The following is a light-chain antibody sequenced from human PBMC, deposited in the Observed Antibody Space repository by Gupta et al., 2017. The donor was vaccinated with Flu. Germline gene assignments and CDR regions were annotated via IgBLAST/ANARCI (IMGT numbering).Light chain of an antibody. CDR1: NSNIGTNV. V-gene: IGLV1-44*01. CDR2: SNN. J-gene: IGLJ3*02. Sequence: TISCSGSNSNIGTNVVSWYQQLPVTAPKLLIYSNNQRPSGVPDRFSGSKSGTSASLAISGLQSEDEAEYYCAAWDDSLSGLWVFGGGTKLTVL. CDR3: AAWDDSLSGLWV.